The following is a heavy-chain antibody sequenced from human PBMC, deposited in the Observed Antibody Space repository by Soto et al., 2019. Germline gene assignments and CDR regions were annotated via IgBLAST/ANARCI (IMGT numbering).Heavy chain of an antibody. J-gene: IGHJ5*02. CDR2: IKSITDGGTT. V-gene: IGHV3-15*01. Sequence: EVQLVESGGGLVKPGGSLRLSCAASGFTFNNAWMSWVRQAPGTGLDWVGRIKSITDGGTTDYAAPVKGRFTSTRDDSKNTLYLQMNSIKMEDTAMYYCTTAYSSYYYDIGGYYYRWFDPWGQGTLVTVSS. CDR1: GFTFNNAW. D-gene: IGHD3-22*01. CDR3: TTAYSSYYYDIGGYYYRWFDP.